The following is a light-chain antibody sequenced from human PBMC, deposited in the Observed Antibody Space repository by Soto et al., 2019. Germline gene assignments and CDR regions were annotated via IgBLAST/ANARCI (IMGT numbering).Light chain of an antibody. Sequence: EIVLTQSPATLSLSPGERATLSCRASQSVSSSDLAWYQQKPGQAPRLLIYGASSRATGIPDRFSGSGSGTDFTLTISRVEPEDFAVYYCQQYGSSPSWTFGQGTKVEIK. CDR1: QSVSSSD. V-gene: IGKV3-20*01. CDR3: QQYGSSPSWT. CDR2: GAS. J-gene: IGKJ1*01.